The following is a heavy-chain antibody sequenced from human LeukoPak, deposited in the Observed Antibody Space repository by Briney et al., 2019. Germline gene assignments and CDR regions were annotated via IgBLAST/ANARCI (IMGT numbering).Heavy chain of an antibody. Sequence: GGSLRLSCAASGFTFSSYGMHWVRQAPRKGLEWVANIKQDGSETYYVDSMKGRFTISRDNAKNSLYLQMNSLRAEDTAVYYCAKARSSWFFDSWGQGTLVTVSS. V-gene: IGHV3-7*03. J-gene: IGHJ4*02. CDR2: IKQDGSET. CDR3: AKARSSWFFDS. CDR1: GFTFSSYG. D-gene: IGHD6-13*01.